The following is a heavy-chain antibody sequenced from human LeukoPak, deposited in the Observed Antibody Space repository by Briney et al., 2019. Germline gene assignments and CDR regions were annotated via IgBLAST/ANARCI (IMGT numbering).Heavy chain of an antibody. CDR1: GGSFSGYY. V-gene: IGHV4-34*01. J-gene: IGHJ6*02. D-gene: IGHD3-22*01. Sequence: PSETLSLTCAVYGGSFSGYYWSWIRQPPGKGLEWIGKINHSGSTNYSPSLKSRVTISVDTSKNQFSLKLSSVTAADTAVYYCARIITTYYYYGMDVWGQGTTVTVSS. CDR3: ARIITTYYYYGMDV. CDR2: INHSGST.